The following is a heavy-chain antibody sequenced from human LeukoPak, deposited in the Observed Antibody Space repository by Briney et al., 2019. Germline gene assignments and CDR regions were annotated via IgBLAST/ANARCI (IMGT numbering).Heavy chain of an antibody. Sequence: GGSLRLSCAASGFTFSSYWMHWVRQAPGKGLVWVSRINSDGSSTSYADSVKGRFTISRDNAKNTLYLQMNSLRAEDTAVYYCARDQTPQLLRWAYYYYSMDVWGQGTTVTVSS. V-gene: IGHV3-74*01. CDR1: GFTFSSYW. CDR3: ARDQTPQLLRWAYYYYSMDV. CDR2: INSDGSST. J-gene: IGHJ6*02. D-gene: IGHD2-15*01.